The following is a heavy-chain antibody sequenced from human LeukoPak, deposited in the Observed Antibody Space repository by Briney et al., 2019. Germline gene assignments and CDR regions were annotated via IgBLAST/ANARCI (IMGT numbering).Heavy chain of an antibody. D-gene: IGHD1-26*01. J-gene: IGHJ4*02. CDR3: ARDTPETIVGATY. Sequence: PGGSLRLSCAASGFTFSSHAMSWVRQAPGRGLEWDSSIDISGSNAYYADSVKGRFTISRDNAKNSLYLQMNSLRAEDTAVYYCARDTPETIVGATYWGQGTLVTVSS. CDR1: GFTFSSHA. V-gene: IGHV3-21*01. CDR2: IDISGSNA.